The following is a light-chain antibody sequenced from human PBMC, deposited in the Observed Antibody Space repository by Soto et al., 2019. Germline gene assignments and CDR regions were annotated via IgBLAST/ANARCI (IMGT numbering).Light chain of an antibody. CDR3: CSYAGSYTLV. J-gene: IGLJ3*02. CDR1: SSDVGGYNY. CDR2: DVS. Sequence: QSALTQPRSVSGSPGQSVTISCTGTSSDVGGYNYVSWYQQHPGKAPKLMIYDVSKRPSGVPDRFSGSKSGNTASLTISGLQAEDGGDYYCCSYAGSYTLVFGGGTKLTVL. V-gene: IGLV2-11*01.